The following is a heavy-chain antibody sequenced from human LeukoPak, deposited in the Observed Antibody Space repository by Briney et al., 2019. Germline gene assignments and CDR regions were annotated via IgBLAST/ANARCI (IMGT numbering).Heavy chain of an antibody. V-gene: IGHV4-61*09. D-gene: IGHD4-11*01. J-gene: IGHJ4*02. CDR2: IFTRGTT. CDR1: GGSISSGSYY. Sequence: SETLSLTCTVSGGSISSGSYYWNWIRQPAGKGLEWLGNIFTRGTTNYNASLESRLTISLDTARNQFSLSLRSVTAADTAIYFCARSSLTVYFNYWGQGTLVTASS. CDR3: ARSSLTVYFNY.